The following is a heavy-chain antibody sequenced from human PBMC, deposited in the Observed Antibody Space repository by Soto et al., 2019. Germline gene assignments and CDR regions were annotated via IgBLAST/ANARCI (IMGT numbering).Heavy chain of an antibody. J-gene: IGHJ4*02. CDR3: ARDASDYYDSSGYYFDY. CDR2: ISHDGSNK. CDR1: GFTFSSYA. D-gene: IGHD3-22*01. Sequence: ESGGGVVQPGRSLRLSCAASGFTFSSYAMHWVRQAPGKGLEWVAVISHDGSNKYYADSVKGRFTISRDNSKNTLYLQMNSLRAEDTAVYYCARDASDYYDSSGYYFDYWGQGTLVTVSS. V-gene: IGHV3-30-3*01.